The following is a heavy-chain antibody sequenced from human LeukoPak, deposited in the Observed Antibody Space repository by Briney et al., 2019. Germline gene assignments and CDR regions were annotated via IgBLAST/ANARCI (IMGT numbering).Heavy chain of an antibody. V-gene: IGHV1-2*02. CDR3: ARDFELAARRCWFDP. D-gene: IGHD6-6*01. J-gene: IGHJ5*01. Sequence: ASVKVSCKASGYTFTGYYMHWVRQAPGQGLEWMGWINLNSGGTNYAQKFQGRVTMTRDTSISTAYVELSRLRSDDTAVYYCARDFELAARRCWFDPWGQGTTVTVSS. CDR2: INLNSGGT. CDR1: GYTFTGYY.